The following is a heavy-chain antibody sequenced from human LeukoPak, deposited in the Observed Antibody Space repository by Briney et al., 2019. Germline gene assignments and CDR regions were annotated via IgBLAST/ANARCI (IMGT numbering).Heavy chain of an antibody. Sequence: SGPTLVKPTLPLTLTYTFSVLSLSTSGVGVGWIRQSPGKALEWLALIYWDDNKLYNPSLKSRLTITKDTSKNQVVLRMTNMDPVDTATYYCAHYGDYRFLYYFDHWGQGTLVTVSS. V-gene: IGHV2-5*02. CDR3: AHYGDYRFLYYFDH. J-gene: IGHJ4*02. CDR2: IYWDDNK. CDR1: VLSLSTSGVG. D-gene: IGHD4-17*01.